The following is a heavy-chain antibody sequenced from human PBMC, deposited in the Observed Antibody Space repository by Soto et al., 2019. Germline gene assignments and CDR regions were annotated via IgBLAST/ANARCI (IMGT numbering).Heavy chain of an antibody. J-gene: IGHJ6*02. CDR3: ARKTQPYTSTVGNYYSSGMEA. Sequence: QLQLQESGSGLVKPSETLSLTCAVSGDSITSGGFAWSWIRKPPGKGLEWIGYISHSGSTYYTPSLQIRVTVSIDRSNNHFSLNLTSATAADTAVYYCARKTQPYTSTVGNYYSSGMEAWGQGTTVTVSS. D-gene: IGHD7-27*01. CDR2: ISHSGST. V-gene: IGHV4-30-2*01. CDR1: GDSITSGGFA.